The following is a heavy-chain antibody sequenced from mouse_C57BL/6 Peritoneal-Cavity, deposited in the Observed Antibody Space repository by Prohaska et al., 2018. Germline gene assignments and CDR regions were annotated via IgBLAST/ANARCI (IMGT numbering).Heavy chain of an antibody. Sequence: QIQLQQSGPELVKPGASVKISCKASGYTFTDYYINWVKQRPGQGLEWIGWIYPGSGNTKYNEKFKGKATLTVDTCSSTAYMQLSSLTGGDSAGYFWARNSGSCYGSSSWYFDVGGTGTTVTVSS. CDR2: IYPGSGNT. CDR3: ARNSGSCYGSSSWYFDV. V-gene: IGHV1-84*01. CDR1: GYTFTDYY. D-gene: IGHD1-1*01. J-gene: IGHJ1*03.